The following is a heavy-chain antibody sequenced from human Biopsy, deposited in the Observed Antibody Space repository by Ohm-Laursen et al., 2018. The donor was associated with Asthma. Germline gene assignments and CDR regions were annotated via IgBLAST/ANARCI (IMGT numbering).Heavy chain of an antibody. Sequence: GASVKVSCKASGDSFSNYAISWVRQAPGQGLEWMGGLIPVLGTPDHAQMFEGRVTITADESTSTAYKELSSLSSEDTAVYYCARGYSGSDRIVYYYSGLEVWGQGTTVTVSS. J-gene: IGHJ6*02. CDR2: LIPVLGTP. V-gene: IGHV1-69*13. CDR3: ARGYSGSDRIVYYYSGLEV. CDR1: GDSFSNYA. D-gene: IGHD5-12*01.